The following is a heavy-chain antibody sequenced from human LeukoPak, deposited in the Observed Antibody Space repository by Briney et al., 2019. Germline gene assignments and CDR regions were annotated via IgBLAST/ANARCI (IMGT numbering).Heavy chain of an antibody. D-gene: IGHD6-25*01. V-gene: IGHV4-4*02. CDR2: IFHSGAT. Sequence: PSGTLSLTCAVSGGSINSNNWWNWVRQTPGKGLEWIGEIFHSGATNYNPSLKSRVTISVGTSKNQFSLKLSSVTAADTAVYYCARHGYSSALLPLDYWGQGTLVTVSS. CDR3: ARHGYSSALLPLDY. J-gene: IGHJ4*02. CDR1: GGSINSNNW.